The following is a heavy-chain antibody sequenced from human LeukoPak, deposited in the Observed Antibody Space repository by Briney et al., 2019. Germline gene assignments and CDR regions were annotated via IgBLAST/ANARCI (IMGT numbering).Heavy chain of an antibody. D-gene: IGHD2-21*02. Sequence: SETLSLTCTVSGGSISSYYRSWIRQPAGKGLEWIGRIYTSGSTNYNPSLKSRVTMSLDTSKNQFSLKLSSVTAADTAVYYCARDKCGGDCYEDWFDPWGQGTLVTVSS. J-gene: IGHJ5*02. CDR1: GGSISSYY. V-gene: IGHV4-4*07. CDR2: IYTSGST. CDR3: ARDKCGGDCYEDWFDP.